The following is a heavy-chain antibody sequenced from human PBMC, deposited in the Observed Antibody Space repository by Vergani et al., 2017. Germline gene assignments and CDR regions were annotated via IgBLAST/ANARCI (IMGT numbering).Heavy chain of an antibody. J-gene: IGHJ4*02. CDR3: YTDYHDY. Sequence: EVQLAESGGDLVQPGGSLKVSCAASGFIFSGSHIHWVRQASGKGLEWVGRITGIAGNYATDYAASVTGRFTISRDESNSMSFLQMNSLKIEDTAVYFCYTDYHDYWGQGTLVTVSS. CDR2: ITGIAGNYAT. CDR1: GFIFSGSH. V-gene: IGHV3-73*02. D-gene: IGHD2-2*02.